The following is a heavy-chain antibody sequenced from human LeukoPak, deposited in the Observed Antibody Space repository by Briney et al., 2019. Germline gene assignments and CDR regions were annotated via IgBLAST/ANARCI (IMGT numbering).Heavy chain of an antibody. CDR1: GFTLRNYV. J-gene: IGHJ4*02. CDR2: ISNNGDST. CDR3: LRDDACYYFGSACLH. Sequence: GGSLRLSCSASGFTLRNYVMHWVRQAPGKGLEDVSTISNNGDSTYYADSVKGRFTISRDNSKNTVYLQMSSLRAEDTAVYYCLRDDACYYFGSACLHWGRGTLVTVSS. D-gene: IGHD3-3*01. V-gene: IGHV3-64D*09.